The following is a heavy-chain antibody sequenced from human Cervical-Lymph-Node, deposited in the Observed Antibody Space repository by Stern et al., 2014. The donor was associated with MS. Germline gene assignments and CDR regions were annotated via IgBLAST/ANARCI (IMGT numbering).Heavy chain of an antibody. CDR1: GDSVSSNSTS. J-gene: IGHJ4*02. V-gene: IGHV6-1*01. D-gene: IGHD6-13*01. Sequence: QVQLQESGPGLLKPSQTLSLTCFISGDSVSSNSTSWNWIRQSPSIDLEWLGRTYYDRSNWNHDYSVSVKSRISINPDTSNNQFSLHLNSVTPEDTAVYYGARIISSAWSICWGQGTLVTVSS. CDR3: ARIISSAWSIC. CDR2: TYYDRSNWNH.